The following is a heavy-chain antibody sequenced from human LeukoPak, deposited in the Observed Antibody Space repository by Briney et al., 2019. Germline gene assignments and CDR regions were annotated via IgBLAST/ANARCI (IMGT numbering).Heavy chain of an antibody. CDR1: GYTFTGYY. D-gene: IGHD3-10*01. CDR2: INPNSGGT. J-gene: IGHJ6*02. CDR3: ARLWFGELLGRNYYYYGMDV. V-gene: IGHV1-2*02. Sequence: ASVKVSCTASGYTFTGYYMHWVRQAPGQGLEWMGWINPNSGGTNYAQKFKGRVTMTRDTSISTAYMELSRLRSDDTAVYYCARLWFGELLGRNYYYYGMDVWGQGTTVTVSS.